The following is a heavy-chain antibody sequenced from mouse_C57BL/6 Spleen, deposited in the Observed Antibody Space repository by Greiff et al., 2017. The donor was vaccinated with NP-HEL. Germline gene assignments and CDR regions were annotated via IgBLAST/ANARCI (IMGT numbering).Heavy chain of an antibody. CDR1: GFNIKDYY. Sequence: VQLQQSGAELVRPGASVKLSCTASGFNIKDYYMHWVKQRPEQGLEWIGMIDPEDGDTEYAPKFQGKATMTADTSSNTAYLQLSSLTSEDTAVYYCTTTMVTPDYFDYWGQGTTLTVSS. J-gene: IGHJ2*01. D-gene: IGHD2-2*01. V-gene: IGHV14-1*01. CDR3: TTTMVTPDYFDY. CDR2: IDPEDGDT.